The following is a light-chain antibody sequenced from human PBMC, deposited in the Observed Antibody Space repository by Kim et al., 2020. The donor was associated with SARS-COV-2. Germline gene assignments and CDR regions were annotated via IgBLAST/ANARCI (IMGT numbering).Light chain of an antibody. CDR2: DAY. V-gene: IGKV3-20*01. J-gene: IGKJ2*01. Sequence: SPGERATLSCRASQSVSSGHLAWYQQKPGQAPRLLIYDAYIRASGIPDRFSGSGSGTDFTLTISRLEPEDFAVYYCQQYGSSTLYTFGQGTKLEI. CDR3: QQYGSSTLYT. CDR1: QSVSSGH.